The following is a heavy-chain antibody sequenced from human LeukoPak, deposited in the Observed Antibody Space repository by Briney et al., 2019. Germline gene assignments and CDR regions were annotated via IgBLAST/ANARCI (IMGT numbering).Heavy chain of an antibody. D-gene: IGHD2-8*01. Sequence: SETLSLTCAVYGGSFSGYYWSWIRQPPGKGLEWIGEINHSGSTNYNPSLKGRVTISVDTSKNQFSLKLSSVTAADTAVYYCAREGCLGYCTNGVLDAFDIWGQGTMVTVSS. J-gene: IGHJ3*02. CDR2: INHSGST. CDR1: GGSFSGYY. V-gene: IGHV4-34*01. CDR3: AREGCLGYCTNGVLDAFDI.